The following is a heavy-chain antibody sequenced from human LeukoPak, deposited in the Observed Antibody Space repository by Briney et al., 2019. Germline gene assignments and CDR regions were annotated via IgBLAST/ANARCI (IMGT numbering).Heavy chain of an antibody. CDR3: ARASGSYWWFDS. Sequence: ASVKVSCKAAGYTFTGYYLHWVRQAPGQGLEWMGCVNPNSGDTNYAQKFQGSVTMTRDTSISTVYMELSRLRSDDTAVYYCARASGSYWWFDSWGQGTLVTVSS. V-gene: IGHV1-2*02. J-gene: IGHJ5*01. D-gene: IGHD1-26*01. CDR2: VNPNSGDT. CDR1: GYTFTGYY.